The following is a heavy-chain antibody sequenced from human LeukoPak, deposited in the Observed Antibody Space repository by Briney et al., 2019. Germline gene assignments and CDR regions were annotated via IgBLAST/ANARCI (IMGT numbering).Heavy chain of an antibody. D-gene: IGHD3-22*01. J-gene: IGHJ6*03. CDR1: GGSISSYY. CDR2: IFYSGGT. CDR3: ARSGSTYYYDSSGYWASYYYYYMDV. V-gene: IGHV4-59*01. Sequence: SETLSLTCTVPGGSISSYYWSWIRQPPGKGLEWIGYIFYSGGTNYKPSLKSRVTISVDTSKNQFSLKLSSVTAADTAVYYCARSGSTYYYDSSGYWASYYYYYMDVWGKGTTVTISS.